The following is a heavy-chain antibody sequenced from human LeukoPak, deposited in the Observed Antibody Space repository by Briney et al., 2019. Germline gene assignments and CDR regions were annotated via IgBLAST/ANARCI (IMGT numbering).Heavy chain of an antibody. Sequence: GGSLRLSCAASGFTFSSYGMHWVRQAPGKGLEWVAFIRYDGSNKYCADSVKGRFTISRDNSKNTLYLQMNSLRAEDTAVYYCAKGRITFGGVIVHWGQGTLVTVSS. V-gene: IGHV3-30*02. J-gene: IGHJ5*02. D-gene: IGHD3-16*01. CDR2: IRYDGSNK. CDR3: AKGRITFGGVIVH. CDR1: GFTFSSYG.